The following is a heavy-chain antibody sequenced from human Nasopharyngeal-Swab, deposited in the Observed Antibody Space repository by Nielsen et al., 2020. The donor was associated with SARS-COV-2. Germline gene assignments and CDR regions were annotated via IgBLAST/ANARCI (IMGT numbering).Heavy chain of an antibody. CDR2: ISYGGGDE. CDR3: AKVTGSGWYGLGY. CDR1: GFTFSSYP. J-gene: IGHJ4*02. D-gene: IGHD6-19*01. V-gene: IGHV3-30*04. Sequence: GESLKISCEASGFTFSSYPMQWVRRAPGKGLEWVSVISYGGGDEHYADSVKGRFTISRDNSKNTLYLQMNSLRAEDTAVYYCAKVTGSGWYGLGYWGQGTLVTVSS.